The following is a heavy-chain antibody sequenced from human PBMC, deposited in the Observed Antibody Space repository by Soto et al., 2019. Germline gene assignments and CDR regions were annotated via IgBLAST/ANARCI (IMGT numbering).Heavy chain of an antibody. CDR3: ARDVAAGSAQYYFDY. D-gene: IGHD6-13*01. CDR2: IWYDGSNK. CDR1: GLTFSSYG. V-gene: IGHV3-33*01. J-gene: IGHJ4*02. Sequence: GGSLRLSCAASGLTFSSYGMHWVRQAPGKGLEWVEVIWYDGSNKYYADSVKGLFTNSRDNSKNTLYLQMNSLRAEDTAVYYCARDVAAGSAQYYFDYWGQVTLVNVSS.